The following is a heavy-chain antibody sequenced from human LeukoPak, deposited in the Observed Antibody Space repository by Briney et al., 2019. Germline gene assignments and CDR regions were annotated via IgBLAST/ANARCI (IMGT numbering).Heavy chain of an antibody. D-gene: IGHD2-2*01. CDR2: INPNSGGT. Sequence: ASVKVSCKASEYTFTGYYMHWVRQAPGQGLEWMGWINPNSGGTNYAQKFQGRVTMTRDTSISTAYMELSRLRSDDTAVYYCARDGVEYQLPLSMDVWGKGTTVTVSS. V-gene: IGHV1-2*02. CDR3: ARDGVEYQLPLSMDV. CDR1: EYTFTGYY. J-gene: IGHJ6*03.